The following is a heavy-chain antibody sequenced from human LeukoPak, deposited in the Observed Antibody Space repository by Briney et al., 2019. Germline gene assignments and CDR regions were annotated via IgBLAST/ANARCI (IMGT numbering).Heavy chain of an antibody. D-gene: IGHD1-26*01. CDR2: IIPIFGTA. Sequence: SVKVSCKASGGTFISYAISWVRQAPGQGLEWMGGIIPIFGTANYAQKFQGRVTITADDSTSTAYMELSSLRSEDTAVYYCSISEPPLDYFDYWGQGTLVTVSS. V-gene: IGHV1-69*13. J-gene: IGHJ4*02. CDR3: SISEPPLDYFDY. CDR1: GGTFISYA.